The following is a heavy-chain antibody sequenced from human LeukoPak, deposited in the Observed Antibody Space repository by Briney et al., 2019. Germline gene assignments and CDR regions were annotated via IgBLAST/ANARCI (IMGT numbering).Heavy chain of an antibody. CDR1: GFSFDTYA. J-gene: IGHJ4*02. V-gene: IGHV3-23*01. CDR2: ISDTGRKR. CDR3: AKDHDNGDYYYYFDS. Sequence: GGSLRLSCVASGFSFDTYAMSWVRQPPGKGLEWVSGISDTGRKRHYTDSVKGRFTISRDNSKNTLHLLMNSLRAEDTALYFCAKDHDNGDYYYYFDSWGQGTLVTVSS. D-gene: IGHD2-21*02.